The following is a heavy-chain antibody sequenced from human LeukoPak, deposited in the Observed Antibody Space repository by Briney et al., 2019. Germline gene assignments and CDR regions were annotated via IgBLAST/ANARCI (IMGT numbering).Heavy chain of an antibody. CDR2: IYYSGST. D-gene: IGHD2-2*01. Sequence: SETLSLTCTVSGGSISSSSYYWGWIRQPPGKGLEWIGSIYYSGSTYYNPSLKSRVAISVDTSKNQFSLKLSSVTAADTAVYYCARAQYQLLFWPYYFDYWGQGTLVTVSS. J-gene: IGHJ4*02. CDR1: GGSISSSSYY. CDR3: ARAQYQLLFWPYYFDY. V-gene: IGHV4-39*01.